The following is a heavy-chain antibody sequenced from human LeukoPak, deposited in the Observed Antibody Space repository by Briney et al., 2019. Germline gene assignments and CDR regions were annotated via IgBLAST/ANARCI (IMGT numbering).Heavy chain of an antibody. J-gene: IGHJ3*02. CDR1: GFTFSSYG. D-gene: IGHD2-2*01. CDR3: ATYPDAFDI. Sequence: SGGSLRLSCAASGFTFSSYGMHWVRQAPGKGLEWVAVISYDGSNKYYADSVKGRFTISRDNSKNTLYLQMNSLRAEDTAVYYCATYPDAFDIWGQGTMVTVSS. V-gene: IGHV3-30*03. CDR2: ISYDGSNK.